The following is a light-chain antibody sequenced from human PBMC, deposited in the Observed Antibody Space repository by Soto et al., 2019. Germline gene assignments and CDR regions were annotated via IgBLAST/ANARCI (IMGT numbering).Light chain of an antibody. V-gene: IGKV3-11*01. CDR1: RSVGTF. J-gene: IGKJ5*01. CDR3: RQRNGSPPIT. CDR2: DAA. Sequence: EIVLTQSPATLSLSPGERATLSCRASRSVGTFLVWYQQRPGQAPRLLVYDAASRASSVPARLSGGSAGADFTLTIISLVPEEVSPYYYRQRNGSPPITFGQGTRLEIK.